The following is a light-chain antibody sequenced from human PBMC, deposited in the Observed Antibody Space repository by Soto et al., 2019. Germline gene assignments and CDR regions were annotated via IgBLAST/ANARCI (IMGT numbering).Light chain of an antibody. V-gene: IGLV1-40*01. Sequence: QSVLTQPPSVSGAPGQRVTISCTGSSSNIGAGYDVHWYQQLPGTAPKLLIYGNRNRPSGVPDRLSGSKSGNTASLTVSGLQAEDEADYYCSSYAGSNNFVFGTGTKVTVL. CDR3: SSYAGSNNFV. J-gene: IGLJ1*01. CDR2: GNR. CDR1: SSNIGAGYD.